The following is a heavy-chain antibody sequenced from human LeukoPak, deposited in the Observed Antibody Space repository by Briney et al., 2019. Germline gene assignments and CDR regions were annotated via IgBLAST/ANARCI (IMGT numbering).Heavy chain of an antibody. Sequence: ASVKVSCKASGYTFTGYYKYWVRQAPAQGLEWMGWINPNSGGTNYAQKFQGRVTMTRDTSISKAYMELSRLRSDDTAVYYCARDWNLAADAPGLMDVWGKGTPVTISS. J-gene: IGHJ6*04. V-gene: IGHV1-2*02. CDR2: INPNSGGT. CDR3: ARDWNLAADAPGLMDV. CDR1: GYTFTGYY. D-gene: IGHD6-13*01.